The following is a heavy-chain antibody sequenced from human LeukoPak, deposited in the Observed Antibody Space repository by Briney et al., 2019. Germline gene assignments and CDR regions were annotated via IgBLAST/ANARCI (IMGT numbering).Heavy chain of an antibody. D-gene: IGHD1-1*01. CDR3: TRGWNSFDY. J-gene: IGHJ4*02. CDR1: GDSVSSNSAA. V-gene: IGHV6-1*01. Sequence: SQTLSLTWAISGDSVSSNSAAWNWIRQSPSRGLEWVGRTYYRSKWYNDYALSVRGRITINPDTSKNQFSLQLNSMTPEDTAVYYCTRGWNSFDYWGQGTLVTVSS. CDR2: TYYRSKWYN.